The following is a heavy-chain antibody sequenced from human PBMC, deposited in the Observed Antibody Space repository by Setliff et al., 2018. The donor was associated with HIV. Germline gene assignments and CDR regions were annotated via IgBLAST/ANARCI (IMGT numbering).Heavy chain of an antibody. CDR1: GGTISSYY. CDR2: IYTSGST. Sequence: SETLSLTCTVSGGTISSYYWSWIRQPAGKGLEWIGRIYTSGSTNYNPSLKSRVTMSVDTSKNQFSLKLSSVTAADTAVYYCARVLLTGYYNGAFDIWGQGTMVTVSS. J-gene: IGHJ3*02. CDR3: ARVLLTGYYNGAFDI. D-gene: IGHD3-9*01. V-gene: IGHV4-4*07.